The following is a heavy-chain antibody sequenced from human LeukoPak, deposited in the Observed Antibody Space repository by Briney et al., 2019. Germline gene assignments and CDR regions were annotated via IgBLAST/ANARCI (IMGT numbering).Heavy chain of an antibody. Sequence: KTGGSLRLSCAASGFTFSDYYMSWIRQAPGKGLEWVSYISSSGSTIYYADSVKGRFTISRDNAKNSLYLQMNSLRAEDTAVYYCAREKAARPVGWFDPWGQGTLVTVSS. CDR1: GFTFSDYY. V-gene: IGHV3-11*01. CDR3: AREKAARPVGWFDP. D-gene: IGHD6-6*01. CDR2: ISSSGSTI. J-gene: IGHJ5*02.